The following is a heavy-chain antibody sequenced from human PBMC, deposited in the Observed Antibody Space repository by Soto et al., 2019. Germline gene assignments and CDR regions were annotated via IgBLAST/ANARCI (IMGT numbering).Heavy chain of an antibody. V-gene: IGHV1-3*01. CDR2: INGGNGNT. J-gene: IGHJ4*02. CDR3: ARDDSGFSGSHYIHYFNY. D-gene: IGHD1-26*01. Sequence: QVQLVQSGAELKKPGASVKVSCKASGNTVPNYAIHWVRQAPGQRLEWMGWINGGNGNTYYSEHFQGRVTFTRDTSAGTGYMQLRSLTSEDTTVYYCARDDSGFSGSHYIHYFNYWGQGALVTVSS. CDR1: GNTVPNYA.